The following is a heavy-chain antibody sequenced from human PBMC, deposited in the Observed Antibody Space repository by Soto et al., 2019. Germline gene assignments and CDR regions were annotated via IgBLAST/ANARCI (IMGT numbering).Heavy chain of an antibody. Sequence: PSETLSLTCTVSGGSISSYYWSWIRQPPGKGLEWIGYIYYSGSTNYNPSLKSRVTISVDTSKNQFSLKLSSVTAADTAVYYCEIDCTLSGTPHTNYCHYCGRDVWGQGTTVTVAS. V-gene: IGHV4-59*01. J-gene: IGHJ6*02. CDR1: GGSISSYY. CDR2: IYYSGST. D-gene: IGHD1-1*01. CDR3: EIDCTLSGTPHTNYCHYCGRDV.